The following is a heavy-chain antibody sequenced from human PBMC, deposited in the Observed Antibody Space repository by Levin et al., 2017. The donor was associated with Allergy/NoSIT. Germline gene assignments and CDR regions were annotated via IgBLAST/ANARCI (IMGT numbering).Heavy chain of an antibody. D-gene: IGHD6-19*01. J-gene: IGHJ5*02. V-gene: IGHV4-59*01. CDR3: ARYIAVAGTPWFDP. CDR1: GGSISSYY. Sequence: SQTLSLTCTVSGGSISSYYWSWIRQPPGKGLEWIGYIYYSGSTNYNPSLKSRVTISVDTSKNQFSLKLSSVTAADTAVYYCARYIAVAGTPWFDPWGQGTLVTVSS. CDR2: IYYSGST.